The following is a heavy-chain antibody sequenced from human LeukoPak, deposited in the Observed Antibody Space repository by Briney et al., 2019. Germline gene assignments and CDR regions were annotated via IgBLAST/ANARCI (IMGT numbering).Heavy chain of an antibody. CDR2: FNPNSGGT. J-gene: IGHJ5*02. CDR3: AREVHYGSGSYYMDP. Sequence: ASVKVSCKASGYTFTGYYLHWVRQAPGQGLEWMGWFNPNSGGTNHAQKFLGRVTMTRDTSISTAYMELSRLRSDDTAVYYCAREVHYGSGSYYMDPWGQGTLVTVSS. D-gene: IGHD3-10*01. CDR1: GYTFTGYY. V-gene: IGHV1-2*02.